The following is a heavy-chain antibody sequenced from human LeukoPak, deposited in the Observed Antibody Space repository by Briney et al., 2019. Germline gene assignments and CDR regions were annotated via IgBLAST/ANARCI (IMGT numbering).Heavy chain of an antibody. CDR1: AFIFSRYA. CDR2: VNDRGGST. Sequence: GGSLRLSCAASAFIFSRYATSWVRQSPGNGLEWVSGVNDRGGSTYYADSVKGRFTISRDNSQNTLYLQMNSLRAEDTAVYYCAKARDGSGWYWFDRWGHGTLVTVSS. CDR3: AKARDGSGWYWFDR. V-gene: IGHV3-23*01. D-gene: IGHD6-19*01. J-gene: IGHJ5*02.